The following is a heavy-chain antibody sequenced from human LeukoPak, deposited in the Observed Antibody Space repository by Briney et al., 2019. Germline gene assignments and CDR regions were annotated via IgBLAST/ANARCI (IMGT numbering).Heavy chain of an antibody. CDR1: GNYW. CDR2: TSGSGGST. Sequence: PGGSLRLSCAASGNYWMHWVRQAPGKGLEWVSATSGSGGSTYYADSVKGRFTISRDNSKNTLYLQMNSLRAEDTAVYYCAKGRYGDPPYFDYWGQGTLVTVSS. CDR3: AKGRYGDPPYFDY. V-gene: IGHV3-23*01. J-gene: IGHJ4*02. D-gene: IGHD4-17*01.